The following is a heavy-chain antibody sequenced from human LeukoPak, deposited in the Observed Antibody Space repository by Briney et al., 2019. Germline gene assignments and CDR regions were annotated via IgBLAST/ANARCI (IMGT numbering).Heavy chain of an antibody. V-gene: IGHV3-21*01. J-gene: IGHJ6*03. Sequence: PGGSLRLSCAASGFTFSSYWMSWVRQAPGKGLEWVSSITSTSSYIYYADSVKGRFTISRDNAKNSLYLQMNSLRAEDTALYFCARDPYSGNYGNYYYYYMDVWGKGTTVTISS. CDR1: GFTFSSYW. CDR3: ARDPYSGNYGNYYYYYMDV. D-gene: IGHD1-26*01. CDR2: ITSTSSYI.